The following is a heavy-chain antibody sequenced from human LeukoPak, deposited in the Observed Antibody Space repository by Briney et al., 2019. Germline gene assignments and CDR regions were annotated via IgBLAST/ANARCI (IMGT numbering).Heavy chain of an antibody. D-gene: IGHD3-22*01. CDR2: IYYSGST. Sequence: SETLSLTCTVSGGSISSYYWSWLRQPPGKGLEGIGYIYYSGSTNYNPSLKSRVTISVDTSKNQFSLKLSSVTAADTAVYYCARGPTRYYYYDSSGYYDYWGQGTLVTVSS. J-gene: IGHJ4*02. V-gene: IGHV4-59*01. CDR1: GGSISSYY. CDR3: ARGPTRYYYYDSSGYYDY.